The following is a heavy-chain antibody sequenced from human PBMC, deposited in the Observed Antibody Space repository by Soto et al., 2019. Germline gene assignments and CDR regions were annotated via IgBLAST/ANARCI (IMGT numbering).Heavy chain of an antibody. CDR1: GFTFNNYW. CDR2: INQDGSQR. V-gene: IGHV3-7*05. J-gene: IGHJ4*02. Sequence: EEQLVESVGGLVQPGESLTLSCRTPGFTFNNYWMSWLRQAPGKGLEWVANINQDGSQRYYVDSVKGRFTFSRDNAKTSLYLQMNSLRVEDTALYYCARFSRSHDTEYWGQGTLVSVSS. CDR3: ARFSRSHDTEY.